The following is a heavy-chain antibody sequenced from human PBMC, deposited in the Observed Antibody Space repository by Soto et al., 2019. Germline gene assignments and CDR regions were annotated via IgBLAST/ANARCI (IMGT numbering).Heavy chain of an antibody. CDR2: ISGSGGSK. CDR1: GLTFGSYA. V-gene: IGHV3-23*01. CDR3: AKDSTMIVVVIISD. J-gene: IGHJ4*02. Sequence: GSLRLSGSASGLTFGSYAMSLVRKAPGKGLEWVSAISGSGGSKYYADSVKGRFTISRDNSKSTLYLQMNSLRAEDTAVYYCAKDSTMIVVVIISDWGQGTLVTVSS. D-gene: IGHD3-22*01.